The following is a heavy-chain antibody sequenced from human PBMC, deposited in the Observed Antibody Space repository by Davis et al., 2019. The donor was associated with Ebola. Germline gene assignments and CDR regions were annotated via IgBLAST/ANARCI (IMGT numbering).Heavy chain of an antibody. V-gene: IGHV3-74*01. J-gene: IGHJ6*04. D-gene: IGHD3-3*01. CDR3: AKSGLSFGVVKYHYGMDV. CDR2: INSDGSST. CDR1: GFTFSSYW. Sequence: HTGGSLRLSCAASGFTFSSYWMHWVRQAPGKGLVWVSRINSDGSSTIYADSVKGRFTISRHNSKNTLYLQMNSLRAEDTAVYYCAKSGLSFGVVKYHYGMDVWGKGTTVTVSS.